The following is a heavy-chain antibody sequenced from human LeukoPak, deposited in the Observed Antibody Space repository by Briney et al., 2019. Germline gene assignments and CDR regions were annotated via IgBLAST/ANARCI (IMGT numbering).Heavy chain of an antibody. CDR2: ISSSSSYI. CDR3: ARDYDSSGYLPAAPGY. CDR1: GFTFSNYG. Sequence: PGGSLRLSCAASGFTFSNYGMSWVRQAPGKGLEWVSSISSSSSYIYYADSVKGRFTISRDNAKNSLYLQMNSLRAEDTAVYYCARDYDSSGYLPAAPGYWGQGTLVTVSS. V-gene: IGHV3-21*01. J-gene: IGHJ4*02. D-gene: IGHD3-22*01.